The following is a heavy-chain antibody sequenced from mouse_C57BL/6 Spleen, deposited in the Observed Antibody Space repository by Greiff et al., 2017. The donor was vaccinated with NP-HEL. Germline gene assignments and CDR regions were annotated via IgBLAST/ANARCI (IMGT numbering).Heavy chain of an antibody. Sequence: VQLVESGGDLVKPGGSLKLSCAASGFTFSSYGMSWVRQTPDQRLEWVATISSGGSYTYYPDSVKGRFTISRDNAKNTLYLQMSSLKAEDTAMYYCARQSYEDAMDYWGQGTSVTVSS. CDR3: ARQSYEDAMDY. D-gene: IGHD2-3*01. V-gene: IGHV5-6*01. J-gene: IGHJ4*01. CDR2: ISSGGSYT. CDR1: GFTFSSYG.